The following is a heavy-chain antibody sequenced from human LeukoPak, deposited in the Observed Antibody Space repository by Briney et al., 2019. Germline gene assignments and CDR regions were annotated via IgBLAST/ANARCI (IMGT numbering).Heavy chain of an antibody. J-gene: IGHJ4*02. D-gene: IGHD1-1*01. Sequence: ASVKVSCKASGYTFTGYYMHWVRQAPGQGLEWMGWINPNSGGTNYAQKFQGRVTMTRDTSISTAYMELSRLRSDDTAVYYCARVQERTGRATNELDYWGQGTLVTVSS. CDR2: INPNSGGT. CDR1: GYTFTGYY. CDR3: ARVQERTGRATNELDY. V-gene: IGHV1-2*02.